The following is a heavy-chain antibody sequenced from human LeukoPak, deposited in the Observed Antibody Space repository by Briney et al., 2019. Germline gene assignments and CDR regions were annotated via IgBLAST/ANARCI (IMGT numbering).Heavy chain of an antibody. Sequence: GRSLTLSCAASGFTFSSFGMHWVRQAPGKGLEWVAVIWYDASNKYYGDSAKGRFTISRDNSKNTLYLQMNSLRDDDTAVYYCVRGVGVSRFNYLDPWGQGTLVIVSS. CDR3: VRGVGVSRFNYLDP. J-gene: IGHJ5*02. D-gene: IGHD1-7*01. V-gene: IGHV3-33*01. CDR2: IWYDASNK. CDR1: GFTFSSFG.